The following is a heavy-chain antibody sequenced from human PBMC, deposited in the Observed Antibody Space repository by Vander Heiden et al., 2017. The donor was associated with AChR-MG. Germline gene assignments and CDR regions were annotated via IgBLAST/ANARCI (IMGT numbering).Heavy chain of an antibody. CDR2: ITPSNGGT. CDR3: ARGTRYGTPDY. V-gene: IGHV1-2*02. CDR1: GYTFTGYY. J-gene: IGHJ4*02. Sequence: QLQLVQSGAEVKKLGASAKVACRVSGYTFTGYYIHRVRQGHGQGHHWLGCITPSNGGTHYAQKFQAGVNMTSDTSTTTAYLELTGLASADSAVYYCARGTRYGTPDYWGQGTLVTVSS. D-gene: IGHD2-2*01.